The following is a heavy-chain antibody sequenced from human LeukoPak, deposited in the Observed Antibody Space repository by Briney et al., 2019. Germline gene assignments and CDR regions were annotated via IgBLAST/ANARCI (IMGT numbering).Heavy chain of an antibody. Sequence: PSETLSLTCTVSGYSISGGYYWGWIRQPPGKGLGWIGTIFQSVGTYYNPSLKSRVTTSVDTSKNQFSLKLSSVTAADTAVYYCARNNSNGFDFWSQGTLVTVSS. CDR2: IFQSVGT. CDR3: ARNNSNGFDF. V-gene: IGHV4-38-2*02. D-gene: IGHD6-19*01. CDR1: GYSISGGYY. J-gene: IGHJ4*02.